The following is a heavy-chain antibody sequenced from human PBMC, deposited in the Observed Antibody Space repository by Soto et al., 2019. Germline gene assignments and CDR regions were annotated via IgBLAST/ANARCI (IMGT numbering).Heavy chain of an antibody. V-gene: IGHV4-59*01. CDR2: IYYSGRT. J-gene: IGHJ4*02. D-gene: IGHD2-15*01. CDR1: GASINSYY. Sequence: QVQLQESGPGLVKPSETLSLTCTVSGASINSYYWSWIRQPPGKGLEWIGYIYYSGRTNYSPSLKSRVTISVDTSRSQFCLKLSSVTAADTAVYYCAASRGYCSGGSCYAWVFDSWGQGTLVTVSS. CDR3: AASRGYCSGGSCYAWVFDS.